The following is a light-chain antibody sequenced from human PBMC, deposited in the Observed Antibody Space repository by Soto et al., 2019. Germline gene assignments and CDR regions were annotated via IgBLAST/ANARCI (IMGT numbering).Light chain of an antibody. V-gene: IGKV1-9*01. CDR3: QQLRHYPDT. Sequence: DIQLTQSPSFLSASVEDRITITCRASYDIYSSLAWYQQEPGKPPKLLIYDSSTLETGVPSRFTGSGSGRKFTLTISGLQFEDFATYFCQQLRHYPDTFGQGTKVDIK. CDR1: YDIYSS. CDR2: DSS. J-gene: IGKJ2*01.